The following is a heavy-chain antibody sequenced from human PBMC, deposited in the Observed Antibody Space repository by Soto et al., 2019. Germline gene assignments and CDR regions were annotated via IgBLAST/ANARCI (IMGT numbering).Heavy chain of an antibody. D-gene: IGHD2-2*01. J-gene: IGHJ5*02. Sequence: GGSLRLSCAASGFTFSNAWMSWVRQAPGKGLEWVGRSKSQTDGGTTDYAAPVKGRFTISRDDSKNTLYLQMNSLKTEDTAVYYCTTEVDCSSTSCYSWGQGTLVTVSS. V-gene: IGHV3-15*01. CDR2: SKSQTDGGTT. CDR1: GFTFSNAW. CDR3: TTEVDCSSTSCYS.